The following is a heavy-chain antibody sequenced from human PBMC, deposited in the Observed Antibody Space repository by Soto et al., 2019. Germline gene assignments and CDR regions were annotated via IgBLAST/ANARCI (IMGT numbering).Heavy chain of an antibody. CDR3: ARVSSGWYFPYYYYGMDV. J-gene: IGHJ6*02. CDR2: IYYSGST. D-gene: IGHD6-19*01. V-gene: IGHV4-59*01. Sequence: PSETLSLTCTVSGGSISSYYWSWIRQPPGKGLEWIGYIYYSGSTNYNPSLKSRVTISVDTSKNQSSLKLSSVTAADTAVYYCARVSSGWYFPYYYYGMDVWGQGTTVTVSS. CDR1: GGSISSYY.